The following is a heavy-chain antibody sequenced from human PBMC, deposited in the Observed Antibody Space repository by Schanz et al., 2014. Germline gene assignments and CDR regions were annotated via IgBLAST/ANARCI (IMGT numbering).Heavy chain of an antibody. CDR1: GFTFSTYA. Sequence: EVHLVESGGGLVQPGGSLRLSCAASGFTFSTYAMSWVRQAPGKGLEWVSAISGSGGSTYYADSVKGRFTISRDNSKNTLYLQMNSLRAEDTAVYYCARPRFDYGEVDYWGQGTLVTVSS. J-gene: IGHJ4*02. CDR3: ARPRFDYGEVDY. CDR2: ISGSGGST. D-gene: IGHD4-17*01. V-gene: IGHV3-23*04.